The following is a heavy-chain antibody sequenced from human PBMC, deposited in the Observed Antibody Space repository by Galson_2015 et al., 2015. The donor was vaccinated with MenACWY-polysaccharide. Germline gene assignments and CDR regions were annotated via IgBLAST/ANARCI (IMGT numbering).Heavy chain of an antibody. CDR3: AGPSYSSSLNPFDY. J-gene: IGHJ4*02. D-gene: IGHD6-13*01. CDR1: GYSFTSYW. Sequence: QSGAEVKKPGESLKISCKGSGYSFTSYWIGWVRQMPGEGLEWMGVIFPGDSDTRYSPSFQGQVTISADKSISTAYLQWSSLKTSDTAMYYCAGPSYSSSLNPFDYWGQGTLVTVSS. CDR2: IFPGDSDT. V-gene: IGHV5-51*01.